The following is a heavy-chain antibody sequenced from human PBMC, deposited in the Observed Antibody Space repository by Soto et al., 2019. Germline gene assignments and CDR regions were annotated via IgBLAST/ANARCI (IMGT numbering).Heavy chain of an antibody. V-gene: IGHV3-64D*06. Sequence: GGSLRLSCSASGFTFSSYAMHWVRQAPGKGLEYVSAISSNGGSTYYADSVKGRFTISRDNSKNTLYLQMSSLRAEDTAVYYCVKEGGGYCSSTSCPSDAFDIWGQGTMVTGSS. D-gene: IGHD2-2*01. CDR3: VKEGGGYCSSTSCPSDAFDI. CDR2: ISSNGGST. J-gene: IGHJ3*02. CDR1: GFTFSSYA.